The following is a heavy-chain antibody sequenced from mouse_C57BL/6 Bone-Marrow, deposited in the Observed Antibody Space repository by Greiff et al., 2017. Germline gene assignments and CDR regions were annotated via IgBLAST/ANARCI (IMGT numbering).Heavy chain of an antibody. Sequence: VQLQQSGAELVRPGASVKLSCTASGFNIKDDYMHWVKQRPEQGLEWIGWIDPENGDTEYASKFQGKATITADTSSNTAYLQLSSLTSEDTAVYYCTRWGGSSLGYAMDYWGQGTSVTVSS. CDR1: GFNIKDDY. V-gene: IGHV14-4*01. J-gene: IGHJ4*01. CDR2: IDPENGDT. D-gene: IGHD1-1*01. CDR3: TRWGGSSLGYAMDY.